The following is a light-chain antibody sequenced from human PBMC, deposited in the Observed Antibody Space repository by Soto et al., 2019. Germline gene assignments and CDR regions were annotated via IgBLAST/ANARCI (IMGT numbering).Light chain of an antibody. J-gene: IGKJ5*01. CDR2: DAS. CDR1: QDIGNS. Sequence: DIQMTQSPCSLSGSGGDRVIISCQASQDIGNSLNWYQHKPGKAPKLVIYDASKLETGVPSRFSGSGSGTDFTVTISSLQTEDIATYYCQQYENLITFGQGTRLEN. CDR3: QQYENLIT. V-gene: IGKV1-33*01.